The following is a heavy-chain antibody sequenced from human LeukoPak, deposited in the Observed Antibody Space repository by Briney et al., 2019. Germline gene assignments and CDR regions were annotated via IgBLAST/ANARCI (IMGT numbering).Heavy chain of an antibody. J-gene: IGHJ4*02. CDR1: GFTFSSYD. Sequence: LPGGSLRLSCAASGFTFSSYDMHWVRQATGKGLEWVSAIGTAGDTYYPGSVKGRFTISRENAKNSLYLQMNSLRAGDTAVYYCARAKGPWRFDYWGQGTLVTVSS. D-gene: IGHD1-1*01. CDR3: ARAKGPWRFDY. V-gene: IGHV3-13*01. CDR2: IGTAGDT.